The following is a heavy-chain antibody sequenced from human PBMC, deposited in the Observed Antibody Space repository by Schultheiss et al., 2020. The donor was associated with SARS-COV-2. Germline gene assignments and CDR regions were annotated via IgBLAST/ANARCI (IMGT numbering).Heavy chain of an antibody. J-gene: IGHJ4*02. D-gene: IGHD6-6*01. CDR3: ASISSIAARMFDY. Sequence: ASVKVSCKASGGTFSSYTISWVRQAPGQGLEWMGRIIPNSGGTNYAQKFQGRVTMTRDTSISTAYMELSRLRSDDTAVYYCASISSIAARMFDYWGQGTLVTVSS. CDR1: GGTFSSYT. CDR2: IIPNSGGT. V-gene: IGHV1-2*02.